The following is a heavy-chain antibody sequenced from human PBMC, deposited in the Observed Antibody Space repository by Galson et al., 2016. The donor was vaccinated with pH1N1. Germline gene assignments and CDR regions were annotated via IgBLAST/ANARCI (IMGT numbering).Heavy chain of an antibody. Sequence: LRLSCAASGFTFDDYAMHWVRQAPGKGLEWVSGISWNSGSIGYVDSVKGRFTISRDNAKNSLYLQMNSPRAEDTALYYCAKDHGGSYYVPDAFDFWGQGTMVTVSS. D-gene: IGHD1-26*01. CDR2: ISWNSGSI. J-gene: IGHJ3*01. CDR1: GFTFDDYA. V-gene: IGHV3-9*01. CDR3: AKDHGGSYYVPDAFDF.